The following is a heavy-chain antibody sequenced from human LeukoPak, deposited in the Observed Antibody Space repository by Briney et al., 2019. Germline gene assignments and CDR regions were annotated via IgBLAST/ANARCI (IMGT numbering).Heavy chain of an antibody. D-gene: IGHD6-6*01. CDR2: ISGSGGST. J-gene: IGHJ4*02. CDR1: GFNFSSYA. V-gene: IGHV3-23*01. Sequence: GGSLRLSCAASGFNFSSYAMSWVRQAPGKGLEWVSAISGSGGSTYYADSVKGRFTISRDNSKNTLYLQMNSLRAEDTAVYYCAKEYYLAARFRWGFDYWGQGTLVTVSS. CDR3: AKEYYLAARFRWGFDY.